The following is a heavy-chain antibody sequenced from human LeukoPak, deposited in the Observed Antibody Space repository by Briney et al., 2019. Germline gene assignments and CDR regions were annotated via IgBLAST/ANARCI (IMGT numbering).Heavy chain of an antibody. CDR3: ARDLLENYDFWSGYYDY. Sequence: GGSLRLSCAASGFTFSSCSMNWVRQAPGKGLEWVSYISSSRSTIYYADSVKGRFTISRDNAKNTLYLQMNSLRAEDTAVYYCARDLLENYDFWSGYYDYWGQGTLVTVSS. D-gene: IGHD3-3*01. CDR2: ISSSRSTI. J-gene: IGHJ4*02. CDR1: GFTFSSCS. V-gene: IGHV3-48*01.